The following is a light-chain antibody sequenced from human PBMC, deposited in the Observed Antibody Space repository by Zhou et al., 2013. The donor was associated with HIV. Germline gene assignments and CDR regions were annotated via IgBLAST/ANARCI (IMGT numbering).Light chain of an antibody. CDR1: QSLVHSDGSTY. J-gene: IGKJ1*01. V-gene: IGKV2-24*01. CDR3: MQATRYPRT. CDR2: QVS. Sequence: DIVLTQTPLSSPVTLGQPASISCRSSQSLVHSDGSTYLSWLQQRPGQPPRLLIYQVSHRISGVPDRFSGSGAGTDFTLKISRVEAEDVGVYYCMQATRYPRTFGQGTRVEIK.